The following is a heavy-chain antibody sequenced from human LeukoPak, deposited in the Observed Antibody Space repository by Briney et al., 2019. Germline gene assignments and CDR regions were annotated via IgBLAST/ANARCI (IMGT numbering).Heavy chain of an antibody. V-gene: IGHV3-21*01. CDR2: ISGSSTYI. CDR3: ARGNYYCGGDCYTAEYFQH. J-gene: IGHJ1*01. CDR1: GFTFINYS. D-gene: IGHD2-21*02. Sequence: GGSLRLSCAASGFTFINYSMNWVRQAPGKGLEWVSSISGSSTYIYYADSLKGRFAISRDNAKNSLYLQMNSLRAEDTAVYYCARGNYYCGGDCYTAEYFQHWGQGTLVTVSS.